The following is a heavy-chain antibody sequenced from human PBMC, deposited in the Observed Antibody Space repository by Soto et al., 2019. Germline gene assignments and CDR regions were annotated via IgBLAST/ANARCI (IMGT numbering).Heavy chain of an antibody. CDR3: GKASTYPLDGVDV. J-gene: IGHJ6*02. CDR1: GFTISNNY. V-gene: IGHV3-53*01. D-gene: IGHD3-16*01. Sequence: LRLSCAASGFTISNNYMNWVRQAPGKGLEWVSVIYSIGPTYYADSVKGRFTISRDNSKNTLYLQMNSLRAEDTAIYYCGKASTYPLDGVDVWGQGTTVTVSS. CDR2: IYSIGPT.